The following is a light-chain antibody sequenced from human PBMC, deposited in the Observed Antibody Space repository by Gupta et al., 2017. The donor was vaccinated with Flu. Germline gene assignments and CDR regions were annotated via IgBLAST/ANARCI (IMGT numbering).Light chain of an antibody. J-gene: IGLJ2*01. CDR3: QSYDSITREVV. V-gene: IGLV6-57*01. CDR1: SGSIATTY. Sequence: NFMLTQPHSVSESPGKTVTISCTRTSGSIATTYVQWYQQRPGSSPTTVIYEDNRRLSGVPDRFSGSIDSSSNSASLNISGLNTEDEADYDCQSYDSITREVVCGGGTGLTV. CDR2: EDN.